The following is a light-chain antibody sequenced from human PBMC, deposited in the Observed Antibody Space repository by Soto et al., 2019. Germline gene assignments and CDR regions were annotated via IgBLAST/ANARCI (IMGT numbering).Light chain of an antibody. J-gene: IGLJ1*01. CDR2: EGN. V-gene: IGLV2-14*02. Sequence: QSALTQPASVSGSPGQSITISCTGTSSDVGSYNLVSWYQQPPGKAPKLMIYEGNKRPSGVSNRFSGSKSGTSASLAISGLRSEDEADYYCAAWDDRLSGFVFATGTKVTVL. CDR1: SSDVGSYNL. CDR3: AAWDDRLSGFV.